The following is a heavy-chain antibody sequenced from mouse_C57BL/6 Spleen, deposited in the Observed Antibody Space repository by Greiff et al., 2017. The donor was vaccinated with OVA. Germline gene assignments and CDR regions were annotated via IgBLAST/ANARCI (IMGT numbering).Heavy chain of an antibody. Sequence: EVKLQESGPGLVKPSQSLSLTCSVTGYSITSGYYWNWIRQFPGNKLEWMGYISYDGSNNYNPSLKNRISITRDTSKNQFFLKLNSVTTEDTATYYCARDGTEYFDVWGTGTTVTVSS. CDR2: ISYDGSN. J-gene: IGHJ1*03. V-gene: IGHV3-6*01. CDR3: ARDGTEYFDV. CDR1: GYSITSGYY. D-gene: IGHD1-1*02.